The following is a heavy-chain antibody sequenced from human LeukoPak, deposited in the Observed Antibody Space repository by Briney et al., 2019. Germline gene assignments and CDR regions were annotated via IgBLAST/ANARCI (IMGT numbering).Heavy chain of an antibody. CDR1: GGSFSGYY. CDR3: ARWYYYGSGSSQ. V-gene: IGHV4-34*01. CDR2: INHSGST. J-gene: IGHJ4*02. D-gene: IGHD3-10*01. Sequence: SETLSLTCAVYGGSFSGYYWSWIRQPPGKGLEWIGEINHSGSTNYNPSLKSRVTISVDTSKNQFSLKLSSVTAADTAVYYCARWYYYGSGSSQWGQGTLVTVSA.